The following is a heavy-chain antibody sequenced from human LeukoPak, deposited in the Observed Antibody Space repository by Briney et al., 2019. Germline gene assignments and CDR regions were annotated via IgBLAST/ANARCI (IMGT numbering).Heavy chain of an antibody. CDR3: ARAERDDYYDSSGYEFDY. CDR2: IIPIFGTA. J-gene: IGHJ4*02. D-gene: IGHD3-22*01. Sequence: SVKVSCKASGGTFSSYAISWVRQAPGQGLEWMGGIIPIFGTANYAQKFQGRVTITADKSTSTAYMELSSLRSEDTAVYYCARAERDDYYDSSGYEFDYWGQGTLVTVSS. V-gene: IGHV1-69*06. CDR1: GGTFSSYA.